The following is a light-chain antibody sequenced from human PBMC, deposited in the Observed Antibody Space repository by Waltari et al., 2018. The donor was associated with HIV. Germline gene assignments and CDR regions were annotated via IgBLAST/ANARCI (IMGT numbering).Light chain of an antibody. Sequence: EIVLTQSPGTLSLSPGERATLSCRASQSANNHHLAWYQQKPGQAPRLLFYDASNRAAGIPDRFSGSGFGTDFSLTIFRVEPEDFAVYYCQQYGSGYTFGQGTKLDIK. V-gene: IGKV3-20*01. J-gene: IGKJ2*01. CDR1: QSANNHH. CDR2: DAS. CDR3: QQYGSGYT.